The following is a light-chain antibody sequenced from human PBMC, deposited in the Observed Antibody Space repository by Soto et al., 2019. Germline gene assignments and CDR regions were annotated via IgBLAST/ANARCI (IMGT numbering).Light chain of an antibody. CDR3: QSCDSSLSGSGV. Sequence: QSVLTQPPSVSGAPGQRVTISCTGSSSNIGAGYDVHWYQQLPGTAPKLLIYGSINRPSGVPDRFSGSKSGTSASLAITGLQAEDEASYYCQSCDSSLSGSGVFGTGTKVTVL. V-gene: IGLV1-40*01. CDR2: GSI. CDR1: SSNIGAGYD. J-gene: IGLJ1*01.